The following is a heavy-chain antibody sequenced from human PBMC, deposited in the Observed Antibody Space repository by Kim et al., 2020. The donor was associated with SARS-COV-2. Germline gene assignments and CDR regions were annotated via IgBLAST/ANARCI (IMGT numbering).Heavy chain of an antibody. J-gene: IGHJ4*02. V-gene: IGHV3-30*04. CDR3: ARDLYYYDSSGYYGFDY. CDR2: ISYDGSNK. CDR1: GFTFSSYA. Sequence: GGSLRLSCAASGFTFSSYAMHWVRQAPGKGLEWVAVISYDGSNKYYADSVKGRFTISRDNSKNTLYLQMNSLRAEDTAVYYCARDLYYYDSSGYYGFDYWGQGTLVTVSS. D-gene: IGHD3-22*01.